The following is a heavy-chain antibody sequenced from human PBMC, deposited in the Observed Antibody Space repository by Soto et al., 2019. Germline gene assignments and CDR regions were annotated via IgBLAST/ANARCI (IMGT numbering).Heavy chain of an antibody. J-gene: IGHJ6*02. V-gene: IGHV5-51*01. CDR3: ARNVVLRDYYGSGSSYYYYGMYV. Sequence: PGESLKISCNGSGYSFTSYWIGWVRQMPGKGLEWMGIIYPGDSDTRYSPSFQGQVTISADKSISTAYLQWSSLKASDTAMYYCARNVVLRDYYGSGSSYYYYGMYVWGQGTTVTVSS. CDR1: GYSFTSYW. D-gene: IGHD3-10*01. CDR2: IYPGDSDT.